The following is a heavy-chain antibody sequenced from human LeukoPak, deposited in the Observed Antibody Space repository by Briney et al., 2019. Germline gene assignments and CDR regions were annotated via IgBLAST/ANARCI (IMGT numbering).Heavy chain of an antibody. V-gene: IGHV4-59*01. Sequence: SATLSLTCTVSGGSISSYYWSWIRQPPVKGLEWIGYIYYSGSTNYNPSLKSRVTISVDTSKNQFSLKLSSVTAADTAVYYCARGFYRSGSYSPPYYYMDVWGKGTTVTISS. D-gene: IGHD3-10*01. CDR1: GGSISSYY. J-gene: IGHJ6*03. CDR2: IYYSGST. CDR3: ARGFYRSGSYSPPYYYMDV.